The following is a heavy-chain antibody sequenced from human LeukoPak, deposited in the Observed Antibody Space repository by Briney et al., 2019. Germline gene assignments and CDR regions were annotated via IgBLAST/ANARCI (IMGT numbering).Heavy chain of an antibody. J-gene: IGHJ4*02. V-gene: IGHV3-53*01. D-gene: IGHD3-16*01. Sequence: QPGGSLRLSCAASGFTVSSNYMNWVRQTPGRGLEWVSVIYSGGNTYYADSVKGRFTISRDNSKNTLYLQMNSLRAEDTAVYYCARGEESSGDYWGQGTLVTVSS. CDR3: ARGEESSGDY. CDR2: IYSGGNT. CDR1: GFTVSSNY.